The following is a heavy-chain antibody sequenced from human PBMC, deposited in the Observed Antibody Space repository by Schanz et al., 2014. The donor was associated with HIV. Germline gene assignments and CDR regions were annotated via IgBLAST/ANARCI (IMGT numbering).Heavy chain of an antibody. D-gene: IGHD5-18*01. J-gene: IGHJ4*02. CDR1: GFTFSDYP. CDR3: AVLWIQPPFDY. Sequence: EVQLVESGGGLVKPGRSLRLSCTASGFTFSDYPMSWFRQAPGKGLEWVSSISSSSTYIYYADSVKGRFTISRDNAKNSLYLHMNSLRAEDTAVYFCAVLWIQPPFDYWGQGTLVTVSS. V-gene: IGHV3-21*01. CDR2: ISSSSTYI.